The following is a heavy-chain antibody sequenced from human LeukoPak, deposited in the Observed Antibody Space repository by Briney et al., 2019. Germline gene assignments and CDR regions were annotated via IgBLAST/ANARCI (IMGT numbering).Heavy chain of an antibody. Sequence: GGSLRLSCVVSGFTFNNYWMAWVRQAPGKGLEWVANIKEDGSEKYYVDSVKGRFTISRDNAENSLYLQMNSLRTVDTAVYYCARGYCSGDNCYAGPNFDFWGQGTLVTVSS. D-gene: IGHD2-2*01. J-gene: IGHJ4*02. V-gene: IGHV3-7*03. CDR1: GFTFNNYW. CDR3: ARGYCSGDNCYAGPNFDF. CDR2: IKEDGSEK.